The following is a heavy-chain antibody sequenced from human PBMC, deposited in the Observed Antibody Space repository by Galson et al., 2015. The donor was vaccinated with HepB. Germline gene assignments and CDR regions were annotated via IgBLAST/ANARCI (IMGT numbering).Heavy chain of an antibody. D-gene: IGHD4-17*01. CDR2: IWYDGSNK. V-gene: IGHV3-33*01. CDR1: GFTFSSYG. J-gene: IGHJ4*02. CDR3: ARDFQTTVTLWYFDY. Sequence: SLRLSCAASGFTFSSYGMHWVRQAPGKGLEWVAVIWYDGSNKYYADSVKGRFTISRDNSENTLYLQMNSLRAEDTAVYYCARDFQTTVTLWYFDYWGQGTLVTVPS.